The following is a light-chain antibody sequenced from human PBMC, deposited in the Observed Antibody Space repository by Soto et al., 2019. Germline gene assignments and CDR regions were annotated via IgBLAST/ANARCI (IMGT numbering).Light chain of an antibody. CDR1: QSVSSNF. CDR2: GAS. CDR3: QQFSSYPLT. J-gene: IGKJ4*01. V-gene: IGKV3-20*01. Sequence: IVLTQSPGTLSLSPGERTTLSCRDSQSVSSNFLDWYQQKPGQAPRLLIYGASSRATGIPDRFSGGGSGTDFTLTISRLEPENFAVYYCQQFSSYPLTFGGGTKGDIK.